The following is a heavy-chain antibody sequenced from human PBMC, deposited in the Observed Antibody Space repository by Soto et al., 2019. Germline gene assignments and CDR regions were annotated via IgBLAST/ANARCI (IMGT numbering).Heavy chain of an antibody. V-gene: IGHV3-73*01. CDR2: IRSKANSYAT. CDR3: TGTFYSDYDVFDY. Sequence: GSLRLSCAASGFTFTGSAIRFFGHPSWKGLEWVGCIRSKANSYATAYAASVKGRFTISRDDSKNTAYLQMNSLKTEDTAVYYCTGTFYSDYDVFDYWGQGTLVTVSS. D-gene: IGHD5-12*01. CDR1: GFTFTGSA. J-gene: IGHJ4*02.